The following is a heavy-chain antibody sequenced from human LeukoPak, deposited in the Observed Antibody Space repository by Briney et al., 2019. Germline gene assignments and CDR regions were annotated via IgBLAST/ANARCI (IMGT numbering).Heavy chain of an antibody. J-gene: IGHJ4*02. D-gene: IGHD5-24*01. V-gene: IGHV4-59*08. CDR3: ARLRRDGYNSAGTFDY. CDR1: GGSISPYY. Sequence: PSETLSLTCSVSGGSISPYYWSWLRQPPGKRLEWIGYIFHSGITDYNPSLKSRVTLSVDTSKNHFSLKLSSVTAADTAVYYCARLRRDGYNSAGTFDYWGQGTLVTVSS. CDR2: IFHSGIT.